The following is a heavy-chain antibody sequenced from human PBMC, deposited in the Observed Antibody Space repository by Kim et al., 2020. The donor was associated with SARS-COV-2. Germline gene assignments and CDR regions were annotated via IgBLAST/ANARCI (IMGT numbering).Heavy chain of an antibody. CDR3: ARQFRTSGFSEWYTKGMDV. J-gene: IGHJ6*02. D-gene: IGHD3-3*01. Sequence: GGSLRLSCSGSGFSFSTYVMHWVRQALGKGLEWVAVIWHSGSLRYYAESVKGRFTISRDNSNNALYLQLNSLRAGDTALYYCARQFRTSGFSEWYTKGMDVWGQGTMVIVSS. CDR2: IWHSGSLR. V-gene: IGHV3-33*01. CDR1: GFSFSTYV.